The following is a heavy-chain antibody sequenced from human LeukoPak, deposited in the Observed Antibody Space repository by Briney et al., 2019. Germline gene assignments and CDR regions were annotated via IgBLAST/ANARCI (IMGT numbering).Heavy chain of an antibody. V-gene: IGHV4-59*04. Sequence: LRLSCAASGFTFSSYEMNWIRQPPGKGLEWIGSIYSSGSTYYNASLQSRVTISIETSKNQISLRLNSVTAADTAMYYCAKSGGYGLIDYWGQGTLVTVSS. CDR1: GFTFSSYE. CDR3: AKSGGYGLIDY. J-gene: IGHJ4*02. CDR2: IYSSGST. D-gene: IGHD1-26*01.